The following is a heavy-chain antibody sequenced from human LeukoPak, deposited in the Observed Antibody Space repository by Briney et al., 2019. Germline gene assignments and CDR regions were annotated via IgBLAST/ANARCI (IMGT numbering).Heavy chain of an antibody. J-gene: IGHJ6*02. Sequence: GGSLRLSCAASGFTFSTYSMNWVRQAPGKGLEWVSYITSSGSSIYYADSVKGRFTISRDNAKNSLYLQMSSLRDEDTAVYYCARMDGMDVWGQGTTVTVSS. V-gene: IGHV3-48*02. CDR1: GFTFSTYS. CDR3: ARMDGMDV. D-gene: IGHD5-24*01. CDR2: ITSSGSSI.